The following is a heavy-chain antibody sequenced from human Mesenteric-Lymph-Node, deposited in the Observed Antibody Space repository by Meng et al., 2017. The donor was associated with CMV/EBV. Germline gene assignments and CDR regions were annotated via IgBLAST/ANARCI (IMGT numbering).Heavy chain of an antibody. CDR1: GCTFSSHAM. D-gene: IGHD3-10*01. CDR3: APGVGSGSSNWFDP. J-gene: IGHJ5*02. CDR2: IHHSGST. V-gene: IGHV4-4*02. Sequence: VEVLESGGGLVRPAGSLRLSCAASGCTFSSHAMRWGRQAPGKGLEWIGEIHHSGSTNYNPSLKSRVTISVDTSKNQFSLKVTSVTAADTAVYYCAPGVGSGSSNWFDPWGQGTLVTVSS.